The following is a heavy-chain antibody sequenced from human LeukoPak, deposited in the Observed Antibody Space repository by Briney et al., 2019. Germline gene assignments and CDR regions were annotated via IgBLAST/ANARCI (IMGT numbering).Heavy chain of an antibody. Sequence: ASETLSLTCTVSGGSISSYYWSWIRQPPGKGLEWIGYIYYSGSTNYNPSLKSRVTISVDTSKNQSSLKLSSVTAADTAVYYCARLSSGSYYGAFDIWGQGTMVTVSS. V-gene: IGHV4-59*08. D-gene: IGHD1-26*01. CDR3: ARLSSGSYYGAFDI. J-gene: IGHJ3*02. CDR2: IYYSGST. CDR1: GGSISSYY.